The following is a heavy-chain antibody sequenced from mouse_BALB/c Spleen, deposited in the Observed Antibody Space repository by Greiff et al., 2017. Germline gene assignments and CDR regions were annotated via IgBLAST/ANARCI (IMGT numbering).Heavy chain of an antibody. CDR1: GYTFTSYW. CDR3: ARKGDRYGFAY. CDR2: INPSNGRT. J-gene: IGHJ3*01. D-gene: IGHD2-14*01. Sequence: QVQLQQPGAELVKPGASVKLSCKASGYTFTSYWMHWVKQRPGQGLEWIGEINPSNGRTNYNEKFKSKATLTVDKSSSTAYMQLSSLTSEDSAVYYWARKGDRYGFAYWGQGTLVTVSA. V-gene: IGHV1S81*02.